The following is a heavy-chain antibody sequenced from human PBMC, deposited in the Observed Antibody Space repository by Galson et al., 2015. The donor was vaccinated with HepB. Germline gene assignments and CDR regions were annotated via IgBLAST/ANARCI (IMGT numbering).Heavy chain of an antibody. CDR3: TRDSLGNYQFDY. V-gene: IGHV1-46*01. Sequence: SVKVSCKASGYPFTSYYLHWGRQAPGQGLEWMGMINPSGGTTNYAQKLQGRITVTRDTSTNPVYMELSSLGSEDTAIYYCTRDSLGNYQFDYWGQGTLVTVAS. CDR1: GYPFTSYY. D-gene: IGHD1-7*01. J-gene: IGHJ4*02. CDR2: INPSGGTT.